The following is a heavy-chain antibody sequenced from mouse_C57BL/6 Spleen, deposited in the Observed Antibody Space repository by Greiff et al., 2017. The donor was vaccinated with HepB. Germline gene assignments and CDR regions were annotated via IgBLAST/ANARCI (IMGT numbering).Heavy chain of an antibody. V-gene: IGHV3-6*01. CDR2: ISYDGSN. CDR3: ARGKIYYDYDEEAYYFDY. J-gene: IGHJ2*01. D-gene: IGHD2-4*01. CDR1: GYSITSGYY. Sequence: ESGPGLVKPSQSLSLTCSVTGYSITSGYYWNWIRQFPGNKLEWMGYISYDGSNNYNPSLKNRISITRDTSKNQFFLKLNSVTTEDTATYYGARGKIYYDYDEEAYYFDYWGQGTTLTVSS.